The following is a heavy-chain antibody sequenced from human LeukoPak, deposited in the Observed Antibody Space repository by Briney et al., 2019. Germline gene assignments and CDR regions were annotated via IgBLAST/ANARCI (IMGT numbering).Heavy chain of an antibody. Sequence: GGSLRLSCVASGFTFSSHAMAWVRQAPGKGLEWVSGISGSGTNTYYGDSVKGRFTISRDNSKNTLYLQMSSLSAEDTAVYYCAVEKSDSPDYWGQGTLVTVSS. CDR2: ISGSGTNT. J-gene: IGHJ4*02. CDR3: AVEKSDSPDY. D-gene: IGHD3-22*01. CDR1: GFTFSSHA. V-gene: IGHV3-23*01.